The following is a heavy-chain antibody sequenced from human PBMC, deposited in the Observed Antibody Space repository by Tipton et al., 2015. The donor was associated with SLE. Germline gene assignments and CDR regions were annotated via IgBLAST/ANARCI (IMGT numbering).Heavy chain of an antibody. CDR3: ARDLAGLYRSGWDYYMDV. V-gene: IGHV3-33*01. J-gene: IGHJ6*03. CDR1: GFTFSTYG. CDR2: IWYDGSSK. D-gene: IGHD6-19*01. Sequence: QLVQSGGGVVQPGGSLRLSCAASGFTFSTYGIHWVRQAPGKGLEWVAVIWYDGSSKLYADSVKGRFSVSRDNSKNTLYLQMNSLRAEDTAVYYCARDLAGLYRSGWDYYMDVWGKGTTVTVSS.